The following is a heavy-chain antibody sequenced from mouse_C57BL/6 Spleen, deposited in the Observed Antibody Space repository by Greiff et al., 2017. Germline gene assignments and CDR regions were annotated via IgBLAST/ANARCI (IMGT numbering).Heavy chain of an antibody. CDR2: INPSTGGT. CDR3: ARLYWYFDV. J-gene: IGHJ1*03. CDR1: GYSFTGYY. V-gene: IGHV1-42*01. Sequence: EVQVVESGPELVKPGASVKISCKASGYSFTGYYMNWVKQSPEKSLEWIGEINPSTGGTTYNQKFKAKATLTVDKSSSTAYMQLKSLTSEDSAVYYCARLYWYFDVWGTGTTVTVSS.